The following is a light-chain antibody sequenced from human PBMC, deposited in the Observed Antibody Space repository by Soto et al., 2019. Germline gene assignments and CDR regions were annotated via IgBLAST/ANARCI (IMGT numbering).Light chain of an antibody. CDR3: SSYTSSSTPYYV. CDR1: SSDVGGYNY. V-gene: IGLV2-14*01. Sequence: QSALTQPASVSGSPGQSITISCTGTSSDVGGYNYVSWYQQHPGKAPKLMIYEVSNRPSGVSNRSSGSKSGNTASLTISGLQAEDEADYYCSSYTSSSTPYYVFGTGTKVTVL. CDR2: EVS. J-gene: IGLJ1*01.